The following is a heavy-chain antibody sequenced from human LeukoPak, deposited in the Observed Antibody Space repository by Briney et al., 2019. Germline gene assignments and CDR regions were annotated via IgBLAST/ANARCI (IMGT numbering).Heavy chain of an antibody. J-gene: IGHJ3*02. CDR3: AREDSGISDDAFDI. V-gene: IGHV4-39*07. Sequence: SETLSLTCTVSGASISSGSYYWSWIRQPPGKGLEWIGSVYYTGSTYHNPSLKSRVTMSVDTSRNQFSLRLSSVTAADTAMYYCAREDSGISDDAFDIWGQGTMVTISS. CDR1: GASISSGSYY. D-gene: IGHD1-26*01. CDR2: VYYTGST.